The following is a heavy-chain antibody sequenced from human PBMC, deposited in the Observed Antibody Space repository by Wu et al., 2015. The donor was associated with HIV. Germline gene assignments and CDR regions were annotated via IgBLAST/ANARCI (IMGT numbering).Heavy chain of an antibody. Sequence: QVQLVQSGAEVKKPGSSVKVSCKASGGTFSSYAISWVRQAPGQGLEWMGGIIPIFGTANYAQKFQGRVTITADESTSTAYMELSSLRSEDTAVYYCAREVVGYSYGGGWFDPWGQGTLVTVSS. CDR1: GGTFSSYA. CDR3: AREVVGYSYGGGWFDP. CDR2: IIPIFGTA. J-gene: IGHJ5*02. D-gene: IGHD5-18*01. V-gene: IGHV1-69*12.